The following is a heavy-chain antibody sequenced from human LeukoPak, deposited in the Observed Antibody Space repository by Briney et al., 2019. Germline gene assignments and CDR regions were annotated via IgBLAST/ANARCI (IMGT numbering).Heavy chain of an antibody. J-gene: IGHJ5*02. D-gene: IGHD2-2*01. CDR3: ARTTEDCSSTSCYQYWFDP. V-gene: IGHV4-59*01. CDR1: GGSISSYY. CDR2: IYYSWST. Sequence: SETLSLTCTVSGGSISSYYWSWIRQPPGKGLELIGYIYYSWSTSYNPSLKSRVTMSVDTSKKQISLKVRSVTAADTAVYYCARTTEDCSSTSCYQYWFDPWGQGTLVTVSS.